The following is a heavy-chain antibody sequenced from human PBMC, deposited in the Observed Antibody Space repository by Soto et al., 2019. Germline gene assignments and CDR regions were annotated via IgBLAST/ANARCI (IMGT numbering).Heavy chain of an antibody. CDR2: TYHRGST. D-gene: IGHD6-25*01. J-gene: IGHJ4*02. CDR3: ARIGGYHGPLDY. V-gene: IGHV4-59*01. Sequence: LSLTCSVSGVSISSYFWSWIRQAPGRGLEWIGYTYHRGSTNYSPSLRSRVAISLDTSENQFSLKVNSVTAADTAVYYCARIGGYHGPLDYWGQGTPVTVLL. CDR1: GVSISSYF.